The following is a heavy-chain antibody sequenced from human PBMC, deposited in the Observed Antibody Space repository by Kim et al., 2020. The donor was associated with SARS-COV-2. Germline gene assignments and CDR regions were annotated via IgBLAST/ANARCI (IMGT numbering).Heavy chain of an antibody. CDR3: TRDVIGHDDAFDI. V-gene: IGHV3-23*01. CDR1: TFILSNYA. D-gene: IGHD3-22*01. CDR2: IGPSAGDT. Sequence: GGSLRLSCAASTFILSNYAMSWVRQAPGKGLEWVSAIGPSAGDTYYADSVKGRFTISRDNSKNTVYLQMNNLRAEDTAVYYCTRDVIGHDDAFDIWGQGTLVTVSS. J-gene: IGHJ3*02.